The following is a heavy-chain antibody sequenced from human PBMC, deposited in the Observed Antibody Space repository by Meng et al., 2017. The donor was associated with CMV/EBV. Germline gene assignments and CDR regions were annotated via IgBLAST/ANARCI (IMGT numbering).Heavy chain of an antibody. V-gene: IGHV1-68*01. D-gene: IGHD3-3*01. Sequence: ASVKVSCKASGYTFTYCSLHWLQQAPGQGLERMRWITLYNGNTNYAQTFQGRVTITADKSTATVYMELSSLRSEDTAAYFCVGSEEFYHFRSGWEWYYHYGLDVWGPGTTVTVSS. CDR1: GYTFTYCS. J-gene: IGHJ6*02. CDR3: VGSEEFYHFRSGWEWYYHYGLDV. CDR2: ITLYNGNT.